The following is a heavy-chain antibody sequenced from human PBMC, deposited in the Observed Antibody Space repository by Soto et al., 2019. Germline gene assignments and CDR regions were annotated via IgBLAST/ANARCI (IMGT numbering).Heavy chain of an antibody. V-gene: IGHV5-51*01. Sequence: GESLKISCKGSGYSFTSYWIGWVRQMPGKGLEWMGIIYPGDSDTRYSPSFQGQVTISADKSISTAYLQWSSLKASDTAMYYCARIYDSSGYYFTLPGPAFDIWGQGTMVTVSS. J-gene: IGHJ3*02. CDR2: IYPGDSDT. CDR3: ARIYDSSGYYFTLPGPAFDI. CDR1: GYSFTSYW. D-gene: IGHD3-22*01.